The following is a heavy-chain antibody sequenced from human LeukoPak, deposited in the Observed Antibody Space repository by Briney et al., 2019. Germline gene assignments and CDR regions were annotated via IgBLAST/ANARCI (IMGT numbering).Heavy chain of an antibody. V-gene: IGHV1-18*04. D-gene: IGHD6-19*01. J-gene: IGHJ5*02. CDR2: ISAYNGDT. CDR3: ARDPSNTSGWKTRLAP. CDR1: GYTFNSHG. Sequence: GASVKVSCKASGYTFNSHGISWVRQAPGQGLEWMGWISAYNGDTNYAQKFQGRVTLTTDRTTSTAYLEVRSLRSDDTAVYYCARDPSNTSGWKTRLAPWGQRPLLTVSS.